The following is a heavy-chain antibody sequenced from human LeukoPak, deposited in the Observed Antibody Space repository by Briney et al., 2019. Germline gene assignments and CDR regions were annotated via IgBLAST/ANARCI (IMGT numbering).Heavy chain of an antibody. Sequence: GGSLRLSCAASGFTFSTYTMNWVRQAPGKGLEWVAHINPDGRDTYYVDSVKGRFTISRDNAQNSMYLQMNSLRVEDTAVYYCTSWGDTTAEYFQRWGQGTLVTVSS. CDR3: TSWGDTTAEYFQR. CDR2: INPDGRDT. V-gene: IGHV3-7*01. CDR1: GFTFSTYT. D-gene: IGHD2-21*02. J-gene: IGHJ1*01.